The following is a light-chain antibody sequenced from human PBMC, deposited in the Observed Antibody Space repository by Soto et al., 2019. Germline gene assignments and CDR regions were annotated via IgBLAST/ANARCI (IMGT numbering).Light chain of an antibody. CDR2: GAS. CDR3: QQYATSPIT. V-gene: IGKV3-20*01. Sequence: EKVLTQSPGTLSLSPGERATLSCRATQRVGRNYLAWFQQKSGQAPRLVIYGASSRAAGIPDRLSGSGSGTSFTLTISSLEPEDFAVYYCQQYATSPITLGQGTRLEIK. J-gene: IGKJ5*01. CDR1: QRVGRNY.